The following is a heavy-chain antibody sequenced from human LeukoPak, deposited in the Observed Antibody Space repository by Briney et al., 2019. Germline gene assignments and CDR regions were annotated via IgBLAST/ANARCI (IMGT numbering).Heavy chain of an antibody. CDR1: GFTFSSYG. J-gene: IGHJ3*02. Sequence: GRSLRLSCAASGFTFSSYGMHWVRQAPRTGLEWVAVIWYDGSNKYYADSVKGRFTISRDNSKNTLYLHMNSLRAEDTAVYYCAREYCGGDCYLPDAFDIWGQGTMVTVSS. D-gene: IGHD2-21*01. CDR3: AREYCGGDCYLPDAFDI. V-gene: IGHV3-33*01. CDR2: IWYDGSNK.